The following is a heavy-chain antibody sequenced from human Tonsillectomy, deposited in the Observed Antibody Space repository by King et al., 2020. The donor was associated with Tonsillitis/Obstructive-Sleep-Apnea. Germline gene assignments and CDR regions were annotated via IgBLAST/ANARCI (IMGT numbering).Heavy chain of an antibody. D-gene: IGHD1-14*01. CDR1: GYTFTSYA. J-gene: IGHJ6*03. V-gene: IGHV7-4-1*02. CDR3: ARVAGHYYFYYMDV. Sequence: QLVQSGSELKKPGASVKVSCKASGYTFTSYAMNWVGQAPGQGLEWMGWINTNTGNPTYAQGFTGRFIFSLDTSVSTAYLQISSLRAEDTAVYYCARVAGHYYFYYMDVWGKGTTVTVSS. CDR2: INTNTGNP.